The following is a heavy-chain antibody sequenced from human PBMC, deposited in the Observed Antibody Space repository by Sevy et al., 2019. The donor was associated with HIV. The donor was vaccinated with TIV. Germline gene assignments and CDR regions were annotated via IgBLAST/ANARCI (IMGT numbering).Heavy chain of an antibody. CDR1: GGSISSYY. V-gene: IGHV4-59*01. J-gene: IGHJ4*02. Sequence: SETLSLTCTVSGGSISSYYCSWIRQPPGEGLEWIGYIYYSGGTNYNPSLKSRVTISLDTSKNQFSLKLSSVTAADTAVYYCARQRDYYDSSLGYWGQGTLVTVSS. D-gene: IGHD3-22*01. CDR3: ARQRDYYDSSLGY. CDR2: IYYSGGT.